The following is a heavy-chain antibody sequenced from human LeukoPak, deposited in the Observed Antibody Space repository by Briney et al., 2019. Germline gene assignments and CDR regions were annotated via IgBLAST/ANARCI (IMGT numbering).Heavy chain of an antibody. D-gene: IGHD6-13*01. J-gene: IGHJ4*02. Sequence: ASVKVSCKASGYTFTSYDINWVRQATGHGLEWMGWMNPNSGNTGYAQKFQGRVTMTRNTSISTAYMELSSLRSEDTAVYYCARRRIAAAGRYIDYWGQGTLVTVSS. CDR3: ARRRIAAAGRYIDY. CDR2: MNPNSGNT. V-gene: IGHV1-8*01. CDR1: GYTFTSYD.